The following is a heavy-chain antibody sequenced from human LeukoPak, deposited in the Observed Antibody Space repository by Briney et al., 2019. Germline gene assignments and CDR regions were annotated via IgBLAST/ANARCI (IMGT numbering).Heavy chain of an antibody. CDR1: GGSISSYY. CDR2: IYYSGST. Sequence: SETLSLTCTVSGGSISSYYWSWIRQPPGKGLGWIGYIYYSGSTNYNPSLKSRVTISVDTSKNQFSLKLSSVTAADTAVYYCARGPLLWFGEFEGIDPWGQGTLVTVSS. D-gene: IGHD3-10*01. V-gene: IGHV4-59*01. CDR3: ARGPLLWFGEFEGIDP. J-gene: IGHJ5*02.